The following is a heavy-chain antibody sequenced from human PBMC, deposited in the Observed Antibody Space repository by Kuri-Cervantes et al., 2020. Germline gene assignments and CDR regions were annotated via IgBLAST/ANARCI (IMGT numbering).Heavy chain of an antibody. V-gene: IGHV3-53*05. CDR3: ARDPPPTPHDY. Sequence: GESLKISCAASGFTVSSNYMSWVRQAPGKGLEWVSVIYSGGSTYYADSVKGRFTISRDNSKNTLYLQMNSLRAEDTAVYYCARDPPPTPHDYWGQGTLVTVSS. CDR1: GFTVSSNY. J-gene: IGHJ4*02. CDR2: IYSGGST.